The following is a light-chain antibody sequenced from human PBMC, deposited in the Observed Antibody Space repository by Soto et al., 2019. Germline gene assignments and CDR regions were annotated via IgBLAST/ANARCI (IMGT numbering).Light chain of an antibody. CDR2: DTS. CDR3: QQRTRWPMT. V-gene: IGKV3-11*01. J-gene: IGKJ5*01. Sequence: EIVLTQSPATLSVSPGERATLSCRASQNVSRFLAWYQRRPGQAPRLVIYDTSKRASDTPARFSGSGSGTDYTLTISSLEPEDFTVYYCQQRTRWPMTFGQGTRLEIK. CDR1: QNVSRF.